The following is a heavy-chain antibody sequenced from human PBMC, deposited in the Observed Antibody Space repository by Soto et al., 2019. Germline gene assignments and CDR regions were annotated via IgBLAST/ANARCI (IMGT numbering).Heavy chain of an antibody. CDR3: ARIETGGSLNCFDP. J-gene: IGHJ5*02. V-gene: IGHV1-8*01. Sequence: ASVKVSCKASGYSFTNNDVSWVRQATGQGLEWMGWMNPGSGDTGYAQKFQGRVTMTRDISIATAYMELSSLRSDDTAIYYCARIETGGSLNCFDPWRQGTLVTVPS. D-gene: IGHD3-10*01. CDR1: GYSFTNND. CDR2: MNPGSGDT.